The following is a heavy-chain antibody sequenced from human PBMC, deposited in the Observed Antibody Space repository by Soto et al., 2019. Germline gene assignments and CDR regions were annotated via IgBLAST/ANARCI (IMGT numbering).Heavy chain of an antibody. D-gene: IGHD3-10*01. V-gene: IGHV4-39*01. CDR1: GGSISSSSYY. Sequence: QLQLQESGPGLVKPSGTLSLTCTVSGGSISSSSYYWGWIRQPPGKGLEWIGSIYYSGSTYYNPSIKSRVTISVDTSKNQFSLKLSSVTAADKAVYYCARHAPDYYYGSGSYGYWGQGTLVTVSS. J-gene: IGHJ4*02. CDR3: ARHAPDYYYGSGSYGY. CDR2: IYYSGST.